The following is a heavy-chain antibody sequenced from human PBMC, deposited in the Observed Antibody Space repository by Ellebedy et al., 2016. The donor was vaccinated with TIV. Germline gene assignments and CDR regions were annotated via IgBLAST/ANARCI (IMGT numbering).Heavy chain of an antibody. J-gene: IGHJ3*02. CDR1: GFTFSSYT. V-gene: IGHV3-21*04. CDR2: ISSSGSYL. Sequence: GESLKISCAASGFTFSSYTINWVRQTPGKGLEWVSSISSSGSYLYYADSVKGRFTISRDNAKNSLYLQMNSLRAEDTAVYYSATARGNHGTFEIWGQGTMVTVSP. CDR3: ATARGNHGTFEI. D-gene: IGHD1-14*01.